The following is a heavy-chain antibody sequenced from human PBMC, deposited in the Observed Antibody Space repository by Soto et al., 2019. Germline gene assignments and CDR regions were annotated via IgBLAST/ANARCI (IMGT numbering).Heavy chain of an antibody. CDR1: GFNFSSYA. CDR2: ISGSGDST. CDR3: ARRGPGTYFDY. Sequence: PGGSLRLSCAASGFNFSSYAMNWVRQAPGKGLEWVSVISGSGDSTYYADSVKGRFTISRDNSKNTLYLQMNSLRTEDTAVYYCARRGPGTYFDYWGQGTLVTVSS. J-gene: IGHJ4*02. D-gene: IGHD6-13*01. V-gene: IGHV3-23*01.